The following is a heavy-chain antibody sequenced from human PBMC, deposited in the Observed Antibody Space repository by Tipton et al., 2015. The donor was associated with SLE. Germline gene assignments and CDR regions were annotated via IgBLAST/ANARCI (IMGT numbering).Heavy chain of an antibody. Sequence: TLSLTCTVSGGSISSYYWSWIRQPPGKGLEWIGYINHSGSTNYNPSLKSRVTISVDTSKNQFSLKLSSVTAADTAVYYCASKLGIYPDYWGQGTLVTVSS. D-gene: IGHD7-27*01. J-gene: IGHJ4*02. CDR2: INHSGST. CDR3: ASKLGIYPDY. V-gene: IGHV4-59*12. CDR1: GGSISSYY.